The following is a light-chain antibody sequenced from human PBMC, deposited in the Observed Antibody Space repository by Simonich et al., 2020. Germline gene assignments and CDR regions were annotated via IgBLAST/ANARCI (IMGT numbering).Light chain of an antibody. V-gene: IGKV6-21*02. Sequence: EIVLNQSPDFYFVTPKGKVTITCRARQSIGSSLHWYQQNPDQSPKLLIKYASQSISGVPSRFSGSGSGTDFTLTINSLEAEDAATYYCHQSSSLPITFGQGTKLEIK. J-gene: IGKJ5*01. CDR3: HQSSSLPIT. CDR2: YAS. CDR1: QSIGSS.